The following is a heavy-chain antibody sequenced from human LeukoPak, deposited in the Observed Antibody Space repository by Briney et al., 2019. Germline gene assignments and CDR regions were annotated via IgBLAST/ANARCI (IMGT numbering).Heavy chain of an antibody. V-gene: IGHV3-15*01. Sequence: AGGSLRLSCAASGFTFSNAWMSWVRQAPGKGLEWVGRIKSKTDGGTTDYAAPVKGRFTISRDDSKNTLYLQMNSLKTEDTAVYYCTTERHPSSYYYDSSRFWGSDFDYWGQGTLVTVSS. CDR1: GFTFSNAW. CDR3: TTERHPSSYYYDSSRFWGSDFDY. CDR2: IKSKTDGGTT. D-gene: IGHD3-22*01. J-gene: IGHJ4*02.